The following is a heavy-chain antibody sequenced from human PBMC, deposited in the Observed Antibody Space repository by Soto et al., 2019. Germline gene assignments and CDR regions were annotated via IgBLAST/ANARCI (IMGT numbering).Heavy chain of an antibody. D-gene: IGHD2-15*01. V-gene: IGHV1-18*01. CDR2: ISAYNGNT. J-gene: IGHJ5*02. Sequence: GASVKVSCKASGYTFTSYGISWVRQAPGQGLEWMGWISAYNGNTNYAQKLQGRVTMTTDTSTSTAYMELNSLRAEDTALYSCANPQGVSGGRTSYWFHPWGQGTLVTVSS. CDR1: GYTFTSYG. CDR3: ANPQGVSGGRTSYWFHP.